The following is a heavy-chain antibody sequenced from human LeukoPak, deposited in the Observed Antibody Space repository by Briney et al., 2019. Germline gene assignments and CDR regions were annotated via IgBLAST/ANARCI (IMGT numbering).Heavy chain of an antibody. D-gene: IGHD2-15*01. CDR3: ARKGGHFDY. CDR1: GDTIKYYY. V-gene: IGHV4-59*01. J-gene: IGHJ4*02. Sequence: PSETLSLTCTVSGDTIKYYYWSWLRHPPGKGLDWIGYIYYNGSTNYNPSPTSRVSISVGTSKNQFSLKVSSVTAADTAVYYCARKGGHFDYWGQGTLVTVSS. CDR2: IYYNGST.